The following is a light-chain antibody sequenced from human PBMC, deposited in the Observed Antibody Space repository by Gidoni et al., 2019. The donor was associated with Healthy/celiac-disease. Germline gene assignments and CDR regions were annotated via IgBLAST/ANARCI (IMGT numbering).Light chain of an antibody. CDR2: DVS. CDR3: SSYTSSSTLGV. J-gene: IGLJ3*02. V-gene: IGLV2-14*01. CDR1: SRDVGGYNY. Sequence: QSALPQPASVSGSPVQSITISCTGTSRDVGGYNYVSWYQQHPGKAPKLMIYDVSNRPSGFSNRFSGSKSGNTASLTISGLQAEDEADYYCSSYTSSSTLGVFGGGTKLTVL.